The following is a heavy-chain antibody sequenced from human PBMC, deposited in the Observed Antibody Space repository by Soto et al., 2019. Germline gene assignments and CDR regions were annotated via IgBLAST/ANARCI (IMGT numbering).Heavy chain of an antibody. Sequence: LRLSCAASGFTFSSYDMHWVRQATGKGLEWVSAIGTAGDTYYPGSVKGRFTISRENAKNSLYLQMNSLRAGDTAVYYCARSRGTMAPYGMDVWGQGTTVTVSS. CDR2: IGTAGDT. D-gene: IGHD3-10*01. V-gene: IGHV3-13*04. J-gene: IGHJ6*02. CDR3: ARSRGTMAPYGMDV. CDR1: GFTFSSYD.